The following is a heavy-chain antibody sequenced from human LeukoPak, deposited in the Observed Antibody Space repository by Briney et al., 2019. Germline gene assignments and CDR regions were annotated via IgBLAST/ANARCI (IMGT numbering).Heavy chain of an antibody. CDR3: ARAGPTVTNYFDY. Sequence: GGSLRLSCAASGFTFSSYEMNWVRQAPGKGLEWVSYISTTGTTIYYGDSVKGRFTISRDNAKNSLYLQMNSLRAKDTAVYYCARAGPTVTNYFDYWGQGTLVTVSS. CDR1: GFTFSSYE. V-gene: IGHV3-48*03. J-gene: IGHJ4*02. CDR2: ISTTGTTI. D-gene: IGHD4-17*01.